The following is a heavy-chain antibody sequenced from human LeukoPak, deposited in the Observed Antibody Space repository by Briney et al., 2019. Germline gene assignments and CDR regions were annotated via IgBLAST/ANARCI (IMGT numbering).Heavy chain of an antibody. CDR1: GGSFSGYY. Sequence: PSETLSLTCAVYGGSFSGYYWSWIRQPPGKGLEWIGEINHSGSTNYNPSLKSRVTISVDTSKNQFSLKLSSVTAADTAVYYCARGPDYYDSSGSPDYWGQGTLVTVSS. CDR3: ARGPDYYDSSGSPDY. D-gene: IGHD3-22*01. V-gene: IGHV4-34*01. CDR2: INHSGST. J-gene: IGHJ4*02.